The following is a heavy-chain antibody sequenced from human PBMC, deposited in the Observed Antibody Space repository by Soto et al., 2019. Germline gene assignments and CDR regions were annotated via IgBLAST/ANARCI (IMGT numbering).Heavy chain of an antibody. CDR3: ARDQLEGNWFDA. D-gene: IGHD1-1*01. Sequence: QLQLQESGSGLVRPSQTLSLTCAVSGGSISSGGYSWNWIRQPPGKGLEWIGYIYHSGGTLYNPSLKTRVSISVDKSKNQFSLKLTSVTAADTAVYYCARDQLEGNWFDAWGQGVLVTVSS. CDR1: GGSISSGGYS. V-gene: IGHV4-30-2*01. CDR2: IYHSGGT. J-gene: IGHJ5*02.